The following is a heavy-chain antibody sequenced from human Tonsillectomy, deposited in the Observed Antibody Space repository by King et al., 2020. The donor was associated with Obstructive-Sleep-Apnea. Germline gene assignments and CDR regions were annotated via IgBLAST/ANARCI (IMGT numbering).Heavy chain of an antibody. CDR1: GFTFSSYG. CDR2: ILYDGSNK. Sequence: QLVQSGGGVVQPGRSLRLSCAASGFTFSSYGMHWVRQGPGKGLEWVAFILYDGSNKDYADSVKGRFTISRDNSTKTLYLQMNSLRAVDTAVFYCARRGGEWLSQGTDAFDIWGQGTMVTVSS. J-gene: IGHJ3*02. V-gene: IGHV3-30*03. CDR3: ARRGGEWLSQGTDAFDI. D-gene: IGHD3-3*01.